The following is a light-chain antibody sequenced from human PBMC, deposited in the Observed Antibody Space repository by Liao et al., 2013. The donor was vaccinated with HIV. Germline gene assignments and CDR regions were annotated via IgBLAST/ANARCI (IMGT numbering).Light chain of an antibody. CDR2: YEK. J-gene: IGLJ3*02. V-gene: IGLV3-21*04. CDR1: NIGSKS. Sequence: SYELTQPPSVSVAPGKTARITCGGDNIGSKSVHWYQQQPGQSPAVVIHYEKDRPSGIPDRFSGSNSENTATLTISRVEAGDEADYYCQVWDSNGDYPVFGGGTKLTVL. CDR3: QVWDSNGDYPV.